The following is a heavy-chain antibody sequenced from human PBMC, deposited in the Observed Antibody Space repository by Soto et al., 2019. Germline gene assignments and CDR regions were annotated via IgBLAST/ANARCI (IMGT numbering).Heavy chain of an antibody. CDR3: ARVSLRSSRGSGRIVATIPRPFDY. V-gene: IGHV3-33*01. CDR2: IWYDGSNK. Sequence: GGSLRLSCAASGFTFSSYGMHWVRQAPGKGLEWVAVIWYDGSNKYYADSVKGRFTISRDNSKNTLYLQMNSLRAEDTAVYYCARVSLRSSRGSGRIVATIPRPFDYWGQGTLVTVSS. CDR1: GFTFSSYG. J-gene: IGHJ4*02. D-gene: IGHD5-12*01.